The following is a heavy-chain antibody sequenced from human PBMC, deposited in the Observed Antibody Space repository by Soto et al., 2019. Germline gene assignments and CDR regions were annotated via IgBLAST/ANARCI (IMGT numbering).Heavy chain of an antibody. CDR3: ARDEQWLVWDY. V-gene: IGHV3-30-3*01. D-gene: IGHD6-19*01. CDR1: GFTFSSYA. J-gene: IGHJ4*02. CDR2: ISYDGSNK. Sequence: GGSLRLSCAASGFTFSSYAMHWVRQAPGKGLEWVAVISYDGSNKYYADSVNGRFTISRDNSKNTLYLQMNSLRAEDTAVYYCARDEQWLVWDYWGQGTLVTVSS.